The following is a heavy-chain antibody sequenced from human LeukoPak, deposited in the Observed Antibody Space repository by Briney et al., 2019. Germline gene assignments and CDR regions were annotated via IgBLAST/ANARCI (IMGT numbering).Heavy chain of an antibody. CDR3: ARDRRIAAAGTSGFDP. CDR1: GGSFSGYY. J-gene: IGHJ5*02. D-gene: IGHD6-13*01. V-gene: IGHV4-34*01. Sequence: SETLSLTCAVYGGSFSGYYWSWIRQPPGKGLEWIGEINHSGSTNYNPSLKSRVTISVDTSKNQFSLKLSSVTAADTAVYYCARDRRIAAAGTSGFDPWGQGTLVTVSS. CDR2: INHSGST.